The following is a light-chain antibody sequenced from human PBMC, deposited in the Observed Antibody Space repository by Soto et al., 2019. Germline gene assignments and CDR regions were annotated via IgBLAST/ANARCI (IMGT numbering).Light chain of an antibody. V-gene: IGKV3-20*01. Sequence: ELVLTQSPGTLSLSPGDRATLSCRASQSVSSTYLVLYQQRPGQAPRLLIYRTSNRATGIPDRFSGSGSGTDFTLTISRLEPEDFAVYWCQQYDSSPRTFGQGTKVDI. J-gene: IGKJ1*01. CDR2: RTS. CDR1: QSVSSTY. CDR3: QQYDSSPRT.